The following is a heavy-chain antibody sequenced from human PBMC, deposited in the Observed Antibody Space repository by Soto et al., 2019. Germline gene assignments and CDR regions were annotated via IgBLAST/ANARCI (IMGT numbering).Heavy chain of an antibody. D-gene: IGHD2-21*02. CDR2: IYYSGST. CDR1: GGSLNNRSYY. V-gene: IGHV4-39*01. Sequence: SETLSLTCTFSGGSLNNRSYYLSWIRQSPGRGLEWIGSIYYSGSTYNNPSLRSRVSMSIDTSKDQFSLKLKSVTAADTALYFCARQRTSVVTQAYFDVWGPGSLVTV. CDR3: ARQRTSVVTQAYFDV. J-gene: IGHJ4*02.